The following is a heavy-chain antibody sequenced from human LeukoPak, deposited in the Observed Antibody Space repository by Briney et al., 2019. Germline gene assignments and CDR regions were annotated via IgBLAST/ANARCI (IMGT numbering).Heavy chain of an antibody. CDR1: GGSITQTNY. Sequence: SETLSLTCGVSGGSITQTNYWTWVRQPPGTGLEWVGEVNLQGSTNYNPSLMGRVAISVDKSENHASLQLTSVTAADTAVYYCAREGGPYRPLDYSGQGTPVTVSS. J-gene: IGHJ4*02. V-gene: IGHV4-4*02. CDR3: AREGGPYRPLDY. CDR2: VNLQGST.